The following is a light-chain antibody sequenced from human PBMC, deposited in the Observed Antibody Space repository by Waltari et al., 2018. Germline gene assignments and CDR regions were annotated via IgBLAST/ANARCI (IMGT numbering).Light chain of an antibody. J-gene: IGKJ4*01. CDR1: QSISSY. Sequence: DIQMTQSPSSLSASVGDRVTITCRASQSISSYLNWYQHKAGKAPKLLIYAASNLQSRVRSLFSGSRSATDFTLTISSLKPEDFANYYCQQSYSTPRTFGGGTKVEIK. CDR3: QQSYSTPRT. V-gene: IGKV1-39*01. CDR2: AAS.